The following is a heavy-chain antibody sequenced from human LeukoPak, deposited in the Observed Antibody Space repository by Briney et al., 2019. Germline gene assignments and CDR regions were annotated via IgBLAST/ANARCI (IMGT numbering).Heavy chain of an antibody. J-gene: IGHJ3*02. Sequence: PSQTLSLTCTVSGGSISSGSYYWSWIRQPAGKGLEWIGRIYTSGSTNYNPSLKSRVTISVDTSKNQFSLKLSSVTAADTAMYYCARAWDIWGQGTMVTVSS. CDR1: GGSISSGSYY. CDR2: IYTSGST. V-gene: IGHV4-61*02. CDR3: ARAWDI.